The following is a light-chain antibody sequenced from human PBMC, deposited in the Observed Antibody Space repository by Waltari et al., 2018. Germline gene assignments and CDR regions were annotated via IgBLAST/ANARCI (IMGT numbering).Light chain of an antibody. Sequence: QSALTQPASVSGSPGQSITISCTGTSSDIGGYNYVSWYQQHPGKAPKLMIYDVSKRPLGFSNLFSGAKSGNTVALPISGLQTVDEADYYCSSYTSSSSRVFGTGTKVTVL. CDR2: DVS. J-gene: IGLJ1*01. V-gene: IGLV2-14*01. CDR1: SSDIGGYNY. CDR3: SSYTSSSSRV.